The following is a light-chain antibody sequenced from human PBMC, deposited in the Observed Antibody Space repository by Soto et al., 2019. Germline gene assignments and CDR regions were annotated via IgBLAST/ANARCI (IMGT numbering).Light chain of an antibody. V-gene: IGLV1-44*01. CDR2: SNN. CDR3: AAWDDNLNGVV. J-gene: IGLJ2*01. CDR1: SSNIGSNT. Sequence: QSVLTQPPSASGTPGQRGTISCSGSSSNIGSNTVNWYQQLPGTAPKLLIYSNNQRPSGVPDRFSGSKSGTSASLGISGLQSEDEADYYCAAWDDNLNGVVFGGGTNLTVL.